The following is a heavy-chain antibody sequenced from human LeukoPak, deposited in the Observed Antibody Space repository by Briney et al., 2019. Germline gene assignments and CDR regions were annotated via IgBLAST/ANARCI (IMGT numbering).Heavy chain of an antibody. V-gene: IGHV3-21*01. D-gene: IGHD3-10*01. CDR1: GFTFSNYW. CDR3: VRGVEH. J-gene: IGHJ4*02. CDR2: ISSRSIYI. Sequence: GGSLRLSCAASGFTFSNYWMHWVRQAPGKGLVWVSSISSRSIYIYYADSVKGRFTISRDNAKNSLYLQMNSLRVDDTAVYYCVRGVEHWGQGTLVTVSS.